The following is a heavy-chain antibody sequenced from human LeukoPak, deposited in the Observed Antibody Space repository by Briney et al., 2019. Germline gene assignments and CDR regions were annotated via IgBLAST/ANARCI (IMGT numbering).Heavy chain of an antibody. Sequence: GGFLRLSCAASGFTFSNAWMSWVRQAPGKGLEWVGRIKSKTDGGTTDYAAPVKGRFTISRDDSKNTLYLQMSSLKTEDTAVYYCTTTRGYSGYDLGYWGQGTLVTVSS. V-gene: IGHV3-15*01. CDR3: TTTRGYSGYDLGY. J-gene: IGHJ4*02. D-gene: IGHD5-12*01. CDR1: GFTFSNAW. CDR2: IKSKTDGGTT.